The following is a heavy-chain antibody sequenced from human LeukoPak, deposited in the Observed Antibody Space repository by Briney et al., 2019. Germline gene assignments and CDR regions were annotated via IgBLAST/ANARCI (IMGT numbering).Heavy chain of an antibody. CDR1: GYTLTELS. J-gene: IGHJ4*02. V-gene: IGHV1-24*01. Sequence: EASVKVSCKVSGYTLTELSMHWVRQAPGKGLEWMGGFDPEDGETIYAQKFQGRVTMTEDTSTDTAYMELSSLRSEDTAVYYCATSWTHDRRGYFDYWGQGTLVTVSS. D-gene: IGHD3-22*01. CDR3: ATSWTHDRRGYFDY. CDR2: FDPEDGET.